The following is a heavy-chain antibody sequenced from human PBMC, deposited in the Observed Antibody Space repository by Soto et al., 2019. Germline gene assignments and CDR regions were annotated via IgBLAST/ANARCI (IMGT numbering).Heavy chain of an antibody. CDR3: VKDESINWYSRQFRH. V-gene: IGHV3-9*01. Sequence: LRLSCAASGFTFDDYAMHWVRQVPGKGLEWVSGINWNSGSIGYGDSVKGRFAISRDNAKNSLHLQMNSLSAEDTAFYYCVKDESINWYSRQFRHWGQRTLVTVSS. J-gene: IGHJ1*01. CDR1: GFTFDDYA. D-gene: IGHD6-13*01. CDR2: INWNSGSI.